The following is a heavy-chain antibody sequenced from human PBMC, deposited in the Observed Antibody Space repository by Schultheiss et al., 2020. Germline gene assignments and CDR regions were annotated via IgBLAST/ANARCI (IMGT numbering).Heavy chain of an antibody. J-gene: IGHJ4*02. V-gene: IGHV4-31*03. Sequence: SETLSLTCTVSGGSINSGGYYWSWIRQHLGKGLEWIGYIYYSGTTYYNPSLKSRVTISVDTSKNQFSLKLSSVTAADTAVYYCARESNGDYVNSWGQGTLVTVAS. D-gene: IGHD4-17*01. CDR1: GGSINSGGYY. CDR3: ARESNGDYVNS. CDR2: IYYSGTT.